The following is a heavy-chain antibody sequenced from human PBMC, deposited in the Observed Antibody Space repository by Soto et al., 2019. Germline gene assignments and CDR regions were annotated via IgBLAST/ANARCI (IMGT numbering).Heavy chain of an antibody. D-gene: IGHD5-18*01. J-gene: IGHJ4*02. CDR1: GFTFSSYA. CDR2: ISGSGGST. V-gene: IGHV3-23*01. CDR3: ANVPPAMASSWAPGY. Sequence: GGSLRLSCAASGFTFSSYAMSWVRQAPGQGLEWVSAISGSGGSTYYAASVKGRFTISRDNSKNTLYLQMNSLRAEDTAVYYCANVPPAMASSWAPGYWGQGTLVTVSS.